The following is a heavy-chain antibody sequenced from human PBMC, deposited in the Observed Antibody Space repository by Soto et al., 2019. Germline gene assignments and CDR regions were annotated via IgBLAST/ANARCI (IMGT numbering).Heavy chain of an antibody. CDR2: IHGGGGAT. CDR3: AKFEGHPREYWYLDF. D-gene: IGHD3-9*01. J-gene: IGHJ2*01. Sequence: EVQLLESGGGLVQPGGSLRLSCAASGFTFSAYDMGWVRQAPGKGLEWVSTIHGGGGATHYADSVKGRFTISRDDSKNTLYAQMNSRSAEDTAVYYGAKFEGHPREYWYLDFWGRGTLVTVSS. V-gene: IGHV3-23*01. CDR1: GFTFSAYD.